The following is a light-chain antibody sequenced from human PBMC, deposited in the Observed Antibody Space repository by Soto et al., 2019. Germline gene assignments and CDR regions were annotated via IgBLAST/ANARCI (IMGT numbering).Light chain of an antibody. CDR2: GVS. J-gene: IGLJ1*01. CDR3: SSYTDSSTL. V-gene: IGLV2-14*01. CDR1: SSDVGSYNY. Sequence: QSVLTQPASVSGSPGQSITISCPGTSSDVGSYNYVSWYQQHPGKAPKLMIYGVSDRPSGISSRFSGSKSGNTASLTISGLQTEDEADYYCSSYTDSSTLFGTGTKLTVL.